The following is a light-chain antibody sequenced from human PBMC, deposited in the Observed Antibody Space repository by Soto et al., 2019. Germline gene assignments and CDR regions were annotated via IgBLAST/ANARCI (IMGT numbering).Light chain of an antibody. V-gene: IGKV3-20*01. CDR1: QSVSNNY. CDR3: QQYGSSPPYT. CDR2: GSS. J-gene: IGKJ2*01. Sequence: EVVLTQSPGTLSLSPGERATLSCRASQSVSNNYFAWYQQKPGQAPRLLLFGSSDGATGVPDRFSGSGSGTDFTLTISRLEPEDFAVDYCQQYGSSPPYTFGQGTKLEIK.